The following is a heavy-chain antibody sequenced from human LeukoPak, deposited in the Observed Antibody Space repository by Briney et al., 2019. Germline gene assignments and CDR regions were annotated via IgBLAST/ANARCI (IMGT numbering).Heavy chain of an antibody. Sequence: SETLSLTCTVSGGSISSYYWSWIRQPPGKGLEWIGYIYYSGSTNYNPSLKSRVTISVDTSKNQFSLKLSSVTAADTAVYFCARGGGLGFYYYYMDVWGKGTTVTISS. V-gene: IGHV4-59*01. CDR1: GGSISSYY. D-gene: IGHD3/OR15-3a*01. CDR2: IYYSGST. J-gene: IGHJ6*03. CDR3: ARGGGLGFYYYYMDV.